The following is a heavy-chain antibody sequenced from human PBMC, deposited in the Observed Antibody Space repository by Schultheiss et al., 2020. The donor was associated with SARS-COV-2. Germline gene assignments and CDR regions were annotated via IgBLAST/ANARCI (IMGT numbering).Heavy chain of an antibody. V-gene: IGHV3-69-1*01. D-gene: IGHD6-19*01. Sequence: GESLKISCAASGFNVTNYYMTWVRQPPGKGLEWVSGISWNSGTIDYADSVKGRFTISRDNAKNTLYLQMNSLRAEDTAVYYCARLYSSGWYGAGENWFDPWGQGTLVTVSS. CDR3: ARLYSSGWYGAGENWFDP. J-gene: IGHJ5*02. CDR2: ISWNSGTI. CDR1: GFNVTNYY.